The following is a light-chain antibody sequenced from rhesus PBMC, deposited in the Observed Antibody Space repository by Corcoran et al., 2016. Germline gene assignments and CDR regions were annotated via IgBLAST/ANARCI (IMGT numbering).Light chain of an antibody. Sequence: DIVMTQTPLSLPVTPGEPASISCRSSQSLLHSNGYTYLYWYLQKPGQSPQLLMYFESYRASGVPDRFSGRGSGTDLTLEISRVEAEDIGVYYCMQGTQLPFTFGPGTKLDIK. CDR3: MQGTQLPFT. CDR1: QSLLHSNGYTY. J-gene: IGKJ3*01. V-gene: IGKV2-91*01. CDR2: FES.